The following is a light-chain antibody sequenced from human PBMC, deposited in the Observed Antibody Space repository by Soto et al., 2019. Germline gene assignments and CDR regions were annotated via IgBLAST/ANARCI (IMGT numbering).Light chain of an antibody. CDR1: QSVSSSY. V-gene: IGKV3-20*01. Sequence: EIVLTQSPGTLSLSPGERATLSCRASQSVSSSYLAWYQQKPGQAPRLLIYGASSRATGIPDRFSGSGSVTDFTLTISRLEPEDFAVYYCQLRYTFGQGTKLEIK. CDR2: GAS. CDR3: QLRYT. J-gene: IGKJ2*01.